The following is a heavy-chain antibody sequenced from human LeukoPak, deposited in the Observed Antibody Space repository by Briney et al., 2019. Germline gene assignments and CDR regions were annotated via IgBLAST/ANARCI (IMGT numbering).Heavy chain of an antibody. Sequence: PGGSLSLSRAPSGSSVADFGMSWVPQAPGKGVGWVSGINWSGEITGYADSVKGRFTISRDNAENALYLQMNSLRAEDTALYCPRDLCASWYPLGYWGRGTLVTVSS. D-gene: IGHD6-13*01. CDR3: PRDLCASWYPLGY. CDR2: INWSGEIT. CDR1: GSSVADFG. J-gene: IGHJ4*02. V-gene: IGHV3-20*01.